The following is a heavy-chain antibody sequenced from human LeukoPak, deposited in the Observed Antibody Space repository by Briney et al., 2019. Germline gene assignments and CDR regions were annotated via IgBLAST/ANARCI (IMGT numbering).Heavy chain of an antibody. D-gene: IGHD3-22*01. CDR3: ARIRWSSGYAQLDY. V-gene: IGHV3-48*04. CDR2: IGSSGSTV. CDR1: GFTFSSYG. Sequence: HSGGSLRLSCAASGFTFSSYGMHWVRQAPGKGLEWISYIGSSGSTVYYADSVKGRFTISRDNAKNSLYLQMNSLRAEDTAVYYCARIRWSSGYAQLDYWGQGTLVTVSS. J-gene: IGHJ4*02.